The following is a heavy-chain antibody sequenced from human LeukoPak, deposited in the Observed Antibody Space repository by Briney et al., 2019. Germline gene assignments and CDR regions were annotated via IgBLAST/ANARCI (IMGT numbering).Heavy chain of an antibody. CDR2: LRFDGSIK. V-gene: IGHV3-30*02. J-gene: IGHJ6*03. CDR1: GFTFSNYV. CDR3: AKDSGNIVVVPAAMDYYYYYMDV. D-gene: IGHD2-2*01. Sequence: GGSLRLSCAASGFTFSNYVMHWVRQAPGKGLEWVAYLRFDGSIKYYADSVKGRFTISRDNSKNTLYLQMNSLRAEDTAVYYCAKDSGNIVVVPAAMDYYYYYMDVWGKGTTVIVSS.